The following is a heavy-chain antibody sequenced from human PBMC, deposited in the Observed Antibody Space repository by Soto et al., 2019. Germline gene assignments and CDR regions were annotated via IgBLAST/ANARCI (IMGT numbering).Heavy chain of an antibody. D-gene: IGHD6-19*01. CDR1: GYSFTRYY. CDR2: ISAYNGNT. J-gene: IGHJ4*02. V-gene: IGHV1-18*01. Sequence: GASVKVSCKASGYSFTRYYINWVRQAPGQGLEWMGWISAYNGNTHYEEKLQGRVTLTTDTSTSAAYMELSSLSSEDTAVYYCARAVAVAADFDYWGQGTLVTVPQ. CDR3: ARAVAVAADFDY.